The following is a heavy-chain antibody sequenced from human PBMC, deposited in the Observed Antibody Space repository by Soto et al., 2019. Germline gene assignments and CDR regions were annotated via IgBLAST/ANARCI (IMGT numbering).Heavy chain of an antibody. CDR1: GFTFSTYG. V-gene: IGHV3-30*18. CDR3: AKEVEVAGDLDY. J-gene: IGHJ4*01. CDR2: ISSDGETK. D-gene: IGHD6-19*01. Sequence: GGSLRLSCVASGFTFSTYGIHWVRQAPGKGLEWVGVISSDGETKYYADSVKGRFTISRDNSKNTMYLQMASLRPEDTAVYYCAKEVEVAGDLDYWGHGTLVTVS.